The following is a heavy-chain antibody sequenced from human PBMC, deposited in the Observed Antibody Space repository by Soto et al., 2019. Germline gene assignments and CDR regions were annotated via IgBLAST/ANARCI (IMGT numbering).Heavy chain of an antibody. D-gene: IGHD3-16*01. CDR3: ARGLSWGPYFES. V-gene: IGHV4-59*11. CDR2: LYYSGTT. Sequence: QVQLQESGPGLVKPSETLSLTCTVSGASISTQSWNWIRQAPGKGLEWIGYLYYSGTTNYNPSLKSRVTISADTSKNQVSLKLTSVTAADTAVYFCARGLSWGPYFESWGQGILVTVS. CDR1: GASISTQS. J-gene: IGHJ4*02.